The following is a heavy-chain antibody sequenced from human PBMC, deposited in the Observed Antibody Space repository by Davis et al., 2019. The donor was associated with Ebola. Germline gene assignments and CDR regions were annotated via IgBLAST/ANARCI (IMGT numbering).Heavy chain of an antibody. V-gene: IGHV6-1*01. J-gene: IGHJ6*02. D-gene: IGHD5-12*01. CDR2: TYYRSKWYN. Sequence: MPSETLSLTCAISGDSVSSNSAAWNWIRQSPSRGLEWLGRTYYRSKWYNDYAVSVKSRITINPDTSKNQFSLQLNSVTPEDTAVYYCARERGSSFIYYYYGMDVWGQGTTVTVSS. CDR1: GDSVSSNSAA. CDR3: ARERGSSFIYYYYGMDV.